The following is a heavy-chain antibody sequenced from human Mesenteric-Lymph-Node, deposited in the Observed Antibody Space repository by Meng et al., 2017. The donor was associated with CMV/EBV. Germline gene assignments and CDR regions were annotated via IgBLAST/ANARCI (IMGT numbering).Heavy chain of an antibody. D-gene: IGHD5-18*01. CDR2: IWSAANK. J-gene: IGHJ4*02. CDR3: TTHRYRRFDY. V-gene: IGHV3-66*01. Sequence: REGPGKGQGWVSVIWSAANKGYTGNFANSERGRITMNKDTSKNMLKHQMNSLKEEDAAEYCCTTHRYRRFDYWGQGTLVTVSS.